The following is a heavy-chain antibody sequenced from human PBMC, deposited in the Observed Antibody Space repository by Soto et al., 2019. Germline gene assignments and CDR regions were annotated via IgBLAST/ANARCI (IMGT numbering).Heavy chain of an antibody. J-gene: IGHJ4*02. V-gene: IGHV3-23*01. CDR2: ISGSGGST. Sequence: GGSLRLSCAASGFTFSSYAMSWVRQAPGKGLEWVSAISGSGGSTYYADSVKGRFTISRDNSKNTLYLQMNSLRAEDTAVYYCALHDSSGSKPFYWGQGTLVTVSS. D-gene: IGHD3-22*01. CDR3: ALHDSSGSKPFY. CDR1: GFTFSSYA.